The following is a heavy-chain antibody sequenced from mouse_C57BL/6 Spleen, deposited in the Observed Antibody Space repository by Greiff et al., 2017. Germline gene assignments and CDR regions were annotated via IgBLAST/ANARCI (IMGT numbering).Heavy chain of an antibody. Sequence: VQLQQPGAELVKPGASVKVSCKASGYTFTSYWMHWVKQRPGQGLEWIGRIHPSGSATNYNQKFKGKATLTVDKSSSTAYMQLSSLTSEDSAVYYCEICWDDNYAMDYWGQGTSVTVSS. V-gene: IGHV1-74*01. J-gene: IGHJ4*01. D-gene: IGHD4-1*01. CDR1: GYTFTSYW. CDR2: IHPSGSAT. CDR3: EICWDDNYAMDY.